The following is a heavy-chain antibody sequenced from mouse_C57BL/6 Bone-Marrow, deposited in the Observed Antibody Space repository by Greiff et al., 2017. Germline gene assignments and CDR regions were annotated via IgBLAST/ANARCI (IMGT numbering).Heavy chain of an antibody. CDR2: IHPNSGST. Sequence: VQLQQPGAELVKPGASVKLSCKASGYTFTSYWMHWVKQRPGQGLEWIGMIHPNSGSTNYNEKFKSKATLTVDKSSSTAYMQLSSLTSEDSAVYYCASPLDYDGSSPLAYWGQGTLVTVSA. CDR3: ASPLDYDGSSPLAY. J-gene: IGHJ3*01. D-gene: IGHD1-1*01. V-gene: IGHV1-64*01. CDR1: GYTFTSYW.